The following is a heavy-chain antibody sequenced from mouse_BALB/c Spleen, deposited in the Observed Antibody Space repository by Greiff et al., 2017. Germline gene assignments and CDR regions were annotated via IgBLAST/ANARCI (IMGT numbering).Heavy chain of an antibody. CDR1: GYNFTSYW. Sequence: QVQLKQPGAELVKPGTSVKLSCKASGYNFTSYWINWVKLRPGQGLEWIGDIYPGSGSTNYNEKFKSKATLTVDTSSSTAYMQLSSLASEDSALYYCARVDYGSTYAMDYWGQGTSVTVSS. CDR3: ARVDYGSTYAMDY. V-gene: IGHV1-55*01. J-gene: IGHJ4*01. CDR2: IYPGSGST. D-gene: IGHD1-1*01.